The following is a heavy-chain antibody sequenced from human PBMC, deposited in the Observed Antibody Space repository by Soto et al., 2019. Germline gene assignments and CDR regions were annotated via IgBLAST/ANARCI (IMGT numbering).Heavy chain of an antibody. CDR2: ISWDSATI. D-gene: IGHD2-2*02. Sequence: EMQLVESGGGLVQPGRSLRLSCAASGFNIDDYGMHWVRQAPGKGLEWVSGISWDSATIGYADSVKGRFTISRDNAKNSLYLQMNSLRPEDTAFYYCAKDSYCIDTTTCSTFWFDPWGQGTLVTVSS. CDR1: GFNIDDYG. CDR3: AKDSYCIDTTTCSTFWFDP. V-gene: IGHV3-9*01. J-gene: IGHJ5*02.